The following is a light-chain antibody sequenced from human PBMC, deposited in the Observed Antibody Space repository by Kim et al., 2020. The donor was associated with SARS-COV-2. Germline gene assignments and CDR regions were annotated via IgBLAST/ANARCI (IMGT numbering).Light chain of an antibody. V-gene: IGLV2-14*03. Sequence: QSVLTQPASVSGSPGQSITISCTGTSSDVGRYDYVSWYQQHPDKAPKVIIYGVTKRPSGVSDRFSGSKSGNTASLTISGLQAEDEADYYCFSHTNTDTGVFGGGTQLTVL. CDR2: GVT. CDR3: FSHTNTDTGV. J-gene: IGLJ3*02. CDR1: SSDVGRYDY.